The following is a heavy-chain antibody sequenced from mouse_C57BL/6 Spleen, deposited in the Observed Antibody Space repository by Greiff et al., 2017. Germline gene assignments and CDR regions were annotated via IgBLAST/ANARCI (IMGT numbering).Heavy chain of an antibody. CDR1: GYSFTSYY. CDR2: IYPGRGYT. CDR3: ARDILLRAYYAMDY. V-gene: IGHV1-66*01. J-gene: IGHJ4*01. Sequence: QVQLQQSGPELVKPGASVKISCKASGYSFTSYYIHWVKQRPGQGLEWIGWIYPGRGYTKYNEKFKGQATLTADTSSSTAYMQLSSLTAEDSAVYYGARDILLRAYYAMDYWGQGTSVTVSS. D-gene: IGHD1-1*01.